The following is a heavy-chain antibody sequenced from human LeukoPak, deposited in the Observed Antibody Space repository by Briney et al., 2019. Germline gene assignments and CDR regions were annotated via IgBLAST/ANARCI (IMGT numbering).Heavy chain of an antibody. V-gene: IGHV1-2*02. J-gene: IGHJ5*02. CDR2: INPTSGGT. Sequence: ASVKVSCKASGYTFTGYYMHWVGQAPGQGLEWMGWINPTSGGTNYAQKFQGRVTMTRDTSISTAYMELSRLRSDDTAVYYCARDITMVRGSFDPWGQGTLVTVSS. CDR1: GYTFTGYY. D-gene: IGHD3-10*01. CDR3: ARDITMVRGSFDP.